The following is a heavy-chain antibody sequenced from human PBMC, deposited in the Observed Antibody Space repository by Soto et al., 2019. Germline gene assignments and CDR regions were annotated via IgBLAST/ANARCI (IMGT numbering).Heavy chain of an antibody. J-gene: IGHJ6*02. CDR1: GGTFSSYA. V-gene: IGHV1-69*01. Sequence: QVQLVQSGAEVKKPGSSVKVSCKASGGTFSSYAISWVRQAPGQGLEWMGGIIPIFGTANYAQKFQGRVTITADESTRTAYMELSSLRSEDTAVYYCARDSSPYCSSTSCWYYYGMDVWGQGTTVTVSS. CDR2: IIPIFGTA. D-gene: IGHD2-2*01. CDR3: ARDSSPYCSSTSCWYYYGMDV.